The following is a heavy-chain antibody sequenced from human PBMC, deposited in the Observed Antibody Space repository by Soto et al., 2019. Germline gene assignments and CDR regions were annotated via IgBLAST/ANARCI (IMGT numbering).Heavy chain of an antibody. CDR3: AKDSPDAGIAAAGTGSGWFDP. CDR2: ISYDGSNK. D-gene: IGHD6-13*01. CDR1: GFTFSSYG. Sequence: PGGSLRLSCAASGFTFSSYGMHWVRQAPGKGLEWVAVISYDGSNKYYADSVKGRFTISRDNSKNTLYLQMNSLRAEDTAVYYCAKDSPDAGIAAAGTGSGWFDPWGQGTLVTVSS. J-gene: IGHJ5*02. V-gene: IGHV3-30*18.